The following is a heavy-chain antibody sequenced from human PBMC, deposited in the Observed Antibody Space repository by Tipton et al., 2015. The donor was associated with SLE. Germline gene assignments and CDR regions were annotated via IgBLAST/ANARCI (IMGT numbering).Heavy chain of an antibody. CDR3: ATHRDSSGFYVGWLGIDF. CDR1: GFSFKNHA. CDR2: ISGSGGST. V-gene: IGHV3-23*01. Sequence: GSLRLSCAASGFSFKNHAVNWVRQAPGKGLEWVSAISGSGGSTYYADSVKGRFTISRDNSKNILYLQMSNLRAEDTAAYYCATHRDSSGFYVGWLGIDFWGQGTLVTVSS. D-gene: IGHD6-19*01. J-gene: IGHJ4*02.